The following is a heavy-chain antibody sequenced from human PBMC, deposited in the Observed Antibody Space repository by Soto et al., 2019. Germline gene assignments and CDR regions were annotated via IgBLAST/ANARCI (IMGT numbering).Heavy chain of an antibody. V-gene: IGHV1-8*01. CDR1: GYTFTIYD. J-gene: IGHJ6*03. CDR3: ARGYCSSTSCSYYYYYYYMDV. D-gene: IGHD2-2*01. Sequence: ASVKVSCKASGYTFTIYDINWVRQATGQGLEWMGWMNPNSGNTGYAQKFQGRVTMTRNTSISTAYMELSSLRSEDTAVYYCARGYCSSTSCSYYYYYYYMDVWGKGTTVTVSS. CDR2: MNPNSGNT.